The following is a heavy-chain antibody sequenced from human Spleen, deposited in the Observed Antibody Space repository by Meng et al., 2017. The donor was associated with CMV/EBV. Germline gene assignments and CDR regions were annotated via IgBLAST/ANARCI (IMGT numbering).Heavy chain of an antibody. CDR2: INPNSGGT. CDR3: ARGGYPFYFDY. CDR1: GYTFTGYY. Sequence: ASVKVFCKASGYTFTGYYIHLMRQAPGQGLEWMGWINPNSGGTNYAQKFQGRVTMTRDTSISTAYMDLSRLRSDDTAVYYCARGGYPFYFDYWGQGTLVTVSS. D-gene: IGHD5-18*01. J-gene: IGHJ4*02. V-gene: IGHV1-2*02.